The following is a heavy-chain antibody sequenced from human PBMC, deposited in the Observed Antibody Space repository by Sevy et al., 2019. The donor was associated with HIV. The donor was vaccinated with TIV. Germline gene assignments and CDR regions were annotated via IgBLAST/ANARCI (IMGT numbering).Heavy chain of an antibody. CDR1: GFTFSDYG. V-gene: IGHV3-30*18. CDR3: AKDQRWLQSYYYYGMDV. J-gene: IGHJ6*02. Sequence: GGSLRLSCAASGFTFSDYGMHWVRQAPGKGLEWVVDISYDGSNKYYADSVKGRFTISRDNSKNTLYLQMNSLRAEDTAVYYCAKDQRWLQSYYYYGMDVWGQGTTVTVSS. CDR2: ISYDGSNK. D-gene: IGHD5-12*01.